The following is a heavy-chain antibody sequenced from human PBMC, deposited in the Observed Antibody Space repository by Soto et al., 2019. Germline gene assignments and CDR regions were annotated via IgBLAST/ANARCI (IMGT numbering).Heavy chain of an antibody. CDR2: LYYSGRT. V-gene: IGHV4-39*01. CDR1: GGSISSSTYY. J-gene: IGHJ3*01. CDR3: ARHSSGSSSSWSPV. Sequence: QLQLQASGPGLVKPSETLSLTCTVSGGSISSSTYYWGWIRQPPGKGLEWIASLYYSGRTNYNPYLESRVTISVDTSKNQFSLRLSSVTAADTAVYYCARHSSGSSSSWSPVWGKGTMVTVSS. D-gene: IGHD6-13*01.